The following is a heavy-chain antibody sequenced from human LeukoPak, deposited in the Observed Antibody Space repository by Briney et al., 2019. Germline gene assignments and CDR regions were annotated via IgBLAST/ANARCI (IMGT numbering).Heavy chain of an antibody. J-gene: IGHJ4*02. CDR1: GGSISSYY. V-gene: IGHV4-59*01. CDR3: ARDPSGQPMYYFDY. D-gene: IGHD6-19*01. Sequence: SETLSLTCTVSGGSISSYYWSWIRQPPGKGLEWIGYIYYSGSTNYNPSLKSRVTISVDTSKNQFSLKLSSVTAADTAVYYCARDPSGQPMYYFDYWGQGTLVTVSS. CDR2: IYYSGST.